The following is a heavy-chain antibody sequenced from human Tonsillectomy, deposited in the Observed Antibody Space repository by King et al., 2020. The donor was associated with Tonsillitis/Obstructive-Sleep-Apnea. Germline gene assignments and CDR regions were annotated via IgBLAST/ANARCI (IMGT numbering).Heavy chain of an antibody. D-gene: IGHD3-10*01. CDR1: GFTFSSYS. J-gene: IGHJ6*03. Sequence: VQLVESGGGLVQPGGSLRLSCAASGFTFSSYSMNWVRQAPGKGLEWVSYISSSSSTIYYADSVKGQFTISRDNAKNSLYLPMNSLRDEDTAVYYCAREPWLGEGLRLYYYMDVWGKGTTVTVSS. CDR2: ISSSSSTI. V-gene: IGHV3-48*02. CDR3: AREPWLGEGLRLYYYMDV.